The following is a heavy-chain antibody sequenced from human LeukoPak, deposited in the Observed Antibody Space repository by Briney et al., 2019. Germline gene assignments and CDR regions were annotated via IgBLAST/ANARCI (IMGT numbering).Heavy chain of an antibody. J-gene: IGHJ4*02. D-gene: IGHD2-15*01. V-gene: IGHV3-23*01. CDR2: IRGDGTYT. CDR3: AKDLHVAAADY. CDR1: GFTFSSYA. Sequence: GGSLRLSCAASGFTFSSYAMSWVRQAPGKGLVWVSRIRGDGTYTDYADSVKGRFTISRDNAKNTVYLQMDSLTAEDTAVYYCAKDLHVAAADYWGQGTLVIVSS.